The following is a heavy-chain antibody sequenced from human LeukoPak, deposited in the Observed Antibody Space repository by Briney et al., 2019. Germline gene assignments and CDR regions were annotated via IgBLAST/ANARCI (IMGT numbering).Heavy chain of an antibody. Sequence: ASVKVSCKASGYTFSTYDITWVRQAPGQGLEWMGWINPNSGGTKYPQKFQGRVTMTRDTSISTAYLEVSRLRSDDTAVYYCARKYDILTGQSNWFDPWGQGTLVTVSS. CDR1: GYTFSTYD. J-gene: IGHJ5*02. CDR2: INPNSGGT. D-gene: IGHD3-9*01. CDR3: ARKYDILTGQSNWFDP. V-gene: IGHV1-2*02.